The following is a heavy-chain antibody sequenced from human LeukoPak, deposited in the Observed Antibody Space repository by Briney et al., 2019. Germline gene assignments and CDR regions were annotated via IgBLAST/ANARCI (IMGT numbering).Heavy chain of an antibody. CDR1: GFTFSSYV. CDR3: AKGTQFGSTHWFDP. D-gene: IGHD3-16*01. CDR2: ITGSGGTT. V-gene: IGHV3-23*01. Sequence: GGSLRLSCAASGFTFSSYVMSWVRQAPGKGLEWVSGITGSGGTTKYADSVKGRFTISRDNSKNTLYLQMNSLRAEDTAVYYCAKGTQFGSTHWFDPWGQGTLVTVSS. J-gene: IGHJ5*02.